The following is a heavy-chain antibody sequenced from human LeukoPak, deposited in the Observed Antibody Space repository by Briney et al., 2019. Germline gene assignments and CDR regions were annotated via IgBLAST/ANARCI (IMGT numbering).Heavy chain of an antibody. Sequence: GGSLRLSCAASGFTFSSDSMNWVRQAPGKGLEWVSSISSSSSYIYYADSVKGRFTISRDNAKNSLYLQMNSLRAEDTAVYYCARGRGHSYGYDYWGQGTLVTVSS. CDR3: ARGRGHSYGYDY. CDR1: GFTFSSDS. V-gene: IGHV3-21*01. D-gene: IGHD5-18*01. CDR2: ISSSSSYI. J-gene: IGHJ4*02.